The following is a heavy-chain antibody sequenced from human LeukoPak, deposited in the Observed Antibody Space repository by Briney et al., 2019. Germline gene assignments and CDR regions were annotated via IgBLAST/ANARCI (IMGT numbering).Heavy chain of an antibody. Sequence: QSGGSLRLSCAASGFTFSSYWMSWVRQAPGKGLEWVANIKQDGSEQYYVDSVKGRFTISGDNAKNSLYLQMNSLRAEDTAVYYCARIGRGGYDYPYYFDYWGQGTLVTVSS. V-gene: IGHV3-7*03. D-gene: IGHD5-12*01. CDR1: GFTFSSYW. CDR3: ARIGRGGYDYPYYFDY. CDR2: IKQDGSEQ. J-gene: IGHJ4*02.